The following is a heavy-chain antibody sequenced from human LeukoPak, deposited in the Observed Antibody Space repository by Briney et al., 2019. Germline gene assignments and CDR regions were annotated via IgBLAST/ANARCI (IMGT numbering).Heavy chain of an antibody. CDR1: GYTFTGYY. CDR3: ARATQLWSYYYYMDV. V-gene: IGHV1-2*02. CDR2: INPNSGGT. D-gene: IGHD5-18*01. J-gene: IGHJ6*03. Sequence: ASVKVSCKASGYTFTGYYMHWVRQAPGQGLEWMGWINPNSGGTNYAQKLQGRVTMTRDTSISTAYMELSRLRSDDTAVYYCARATQLWSYYYYMDVWGKGTTVTISS.